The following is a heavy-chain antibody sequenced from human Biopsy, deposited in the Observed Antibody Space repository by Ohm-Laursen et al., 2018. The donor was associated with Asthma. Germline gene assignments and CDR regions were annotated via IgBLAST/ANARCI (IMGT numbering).Heavy chain of an antibody. D-gene: IGHD1-1*01. J-gene: IGHJ3*02. CDR1: GFSFSNFA. CDR3: VRDGTDDAFDI. V-gene: IGHV3-30*01. Sequence: SLRLSCTASGFSFSNFAIHWVRQAPGKGLEWVGVISKDANTQDYADSVKGRFTMARDNSKNTLDLQMNSLGEEDTAVYYCVRDGTDDAFDIWGQGTVVSVSS. CDR2: ISKDANTQ.